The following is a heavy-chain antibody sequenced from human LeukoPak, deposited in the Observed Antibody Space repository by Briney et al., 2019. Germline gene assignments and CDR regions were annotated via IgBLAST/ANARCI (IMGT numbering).Heavy chain of an antibody. Sequence: GGSLRLSCAASGFMFTGFAMHWVRQAPGKGLQWVAVISYDGKVKFYGDSVKGRFTISRDDSKNMLYLQMSSLRPEDTAVYYCARDMIRGQPDYLDYWGQGTLVTVSS. CDR1: GFMFTGFA. V-gene: IGHV3-30*15. J-gene: IGHJ4*02. CDR2: ISYDGKVK. CDR3: ARDMIRGQPDYLDY. D-gene: IGHD3-10*01.